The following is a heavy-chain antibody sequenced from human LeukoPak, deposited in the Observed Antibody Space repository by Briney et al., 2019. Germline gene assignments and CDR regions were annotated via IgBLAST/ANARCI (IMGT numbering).Heavy chain of an antibody. CDR3: ARVRSSSLYYMDV. CDR1: GYTFTGYY. V-gene: IGHV1-2*02. J-gene: IGHJ6*03. Sequence: ASVKVSCKASGYTFTGYYMHWVRQAPGQGLEWMGWINPDSGGTNYVEKFQGRVTMTRDTSISTAYMELSRLRSDDTAVYYCARVRSSSLYYMDVWGKGTTVTVSS. D-gene: IGHD6-6*01. CDR2: INPDSGGT.